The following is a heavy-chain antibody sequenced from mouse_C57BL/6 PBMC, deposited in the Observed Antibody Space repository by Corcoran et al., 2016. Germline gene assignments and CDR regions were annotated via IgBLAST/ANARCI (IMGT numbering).Heavy chain of an antibody. Sequence: EVQLQQSGPELVKPGASVKIPCKASGYTFTDYNMDWVKQSHGKSLEWIGDINPNNGGTIYNQKFKGKATLTVDKSSSTAYMELRSLTSEDTAVYYCARLCDGYPFAYWGQGTLVTVSA. CDR2: INPNNGGT. V-gene: IGHV1-18*01. J-gene: IGHJ3*01. D-gene: IGHD2-3*01. CDR3: ARLCDGYPFAY. CDR1: GYTFTDYN.